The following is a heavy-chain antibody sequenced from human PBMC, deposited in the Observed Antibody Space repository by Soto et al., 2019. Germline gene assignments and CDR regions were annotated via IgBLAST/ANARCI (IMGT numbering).Heavy chain of an antibody. CDR2: IYSSGTT. V-gene: IGHV4-4*02. Sequence: QVQLQESGPGLVKSSGTLSLACTVSGDSIRTSNWWSWVRQTPGKGLEWIGEIYSSGTTNFNPSLKSRVSIPVDESRNQFSLNLPSVTAADTAVYFFARAPGVVVGTSILSSWFDPWGQGTLVIVSS. CDR1: GDSIRTSNW. J-gene: IGHJ5*02. CDR3: ARAPGVVVGTSILSSWFDP. D-gene: IGHD2-21*02.